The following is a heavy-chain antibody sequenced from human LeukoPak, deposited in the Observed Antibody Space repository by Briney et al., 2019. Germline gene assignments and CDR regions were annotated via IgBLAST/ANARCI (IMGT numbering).Heavy chain of an antibody. CDR3: ARAPPVTRGPFDP. V-gene: IGHV1-46*01. D-gene: IGHD2-15*01. J-gene: IGHJ5*02. Sequence: ASVKVSCKASGGTFSSYTISWVRQAPGQGLEWMGIINPSGGSTSYAQKFQGRVTMTRDMSTSTVYMELSRLRSDDTAVYYCARAPPVTRGPFDPWGQGTLVTVSS. CDR2: INPSGGST. CDR1: GGTFSSYT.